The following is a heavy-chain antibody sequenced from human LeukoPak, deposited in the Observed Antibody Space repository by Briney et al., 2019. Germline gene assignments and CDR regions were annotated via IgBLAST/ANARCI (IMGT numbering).Heavy chain of an antibody. CDR1: GFTFSRFA. J-gene: IGHJ4*02. Sequence: PGGSRRLSCSASGFTFSRFAMTWLRQVPGRGLVWVSTISGNGHQPYYADSVKGRFSVCRDNSKNILYLQLYSLRADGWVLYCCAKDANYYDSSGYFIPFAYWGEGTPVTVSS. D-gene: IGHD3-22*01. CDR2: ISGNGHQP. CDR3: AKDANYYDSSGYFIPFAY. V-gene: IGHV3-23*01.